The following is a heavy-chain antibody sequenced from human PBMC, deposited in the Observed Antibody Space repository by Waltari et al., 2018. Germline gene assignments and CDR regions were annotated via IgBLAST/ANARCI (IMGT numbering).Heavy chain of an antibody. CDR3: AKGGDSDYDCGSGSLDH. J-gene: IGHJ4*02. CDR1: GSTFSSYH. D-gene: IGHD5-12*01. Sequence: QVQLVECGGGVVQPGGSLRLSCAASGSTFSSYHMHCFRQAPGKGLEWVAFIRYVGRNKYYAGSGKGRVTISRDNSKSTLYLRVNSLRADGMAVYDCAKGGDSDYDCGSGSLDHWGQGTLVTVSS. CDR2: IRYVGRNK. V-gene: IGHV3-30*02.